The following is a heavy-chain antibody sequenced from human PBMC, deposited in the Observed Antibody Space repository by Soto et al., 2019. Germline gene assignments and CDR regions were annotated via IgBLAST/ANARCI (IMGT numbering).Heavy chain of an antibody. D-gene: IGHD3-3*01. J-gene: IGHJ4*02. CDR1: GFTFSSYA. Sequence: GGSLRLSCAASGFTFSSYAMSWVRQAPGKGLEWVSAISGSGGSTYYADSVKGRFTISRDNSKNTLYLQMNSLRAEDTAVYYCAKDSDFWSGYPTDYWGQGTLVTVSS. V-gene: IGHV3-23*01. CDR2: ISGSGGST. CDR3: AKDSDFWSGYPTDY.